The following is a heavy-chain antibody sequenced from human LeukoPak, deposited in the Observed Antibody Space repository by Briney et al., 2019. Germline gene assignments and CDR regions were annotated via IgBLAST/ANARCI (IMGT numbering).Heavy chain of an antibody. J-gene: IGHJ5*02. D-gene: IGHD6-13*01. V-gene: IGHV4-59*01. CDR2: IYYSGST. CDR3: ARFSVAEAGTGWFDP. CDR1: GVSISSYY. Sequence: SETLSLTCTVSGVSISSYYWSWIRHPPGKGRDLIGYIYYSGSTNYNPSLKSRVTISVDTSKNQLSLKLSSVTAADTAVYYCARFSVAEAGTGWFDPWGQGTLVTVSA.